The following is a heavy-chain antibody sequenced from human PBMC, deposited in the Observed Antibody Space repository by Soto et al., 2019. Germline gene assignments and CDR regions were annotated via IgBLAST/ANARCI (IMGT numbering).Heavy chain of an antibody. CDR1: GFTFSSYA. V-gene: IGHV3-23*01. D-gene: IGHD4-17*01. CDR3: AKTVRWVAEWYFEL. CDR2: ISGSGGST. J-gene: IGHJ2*01. Sequence: EVQRLESGGGLVQPGGSLRLSCAASGFTFSSYAMRWVRQAPGKGLEWVSAISGSGGSTYDADSVKGRFTISRDNSKNALYLQTNSLRAEDTVVYYCAKTVRWVAEWYFELWGRGTLVTVSS.